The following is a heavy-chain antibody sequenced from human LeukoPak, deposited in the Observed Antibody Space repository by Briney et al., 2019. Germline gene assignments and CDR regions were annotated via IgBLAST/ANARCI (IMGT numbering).Heavy chain of an antibody. CDR2: VTPNDGGT. CDR1: GYTFTNYF. J-gene: IGHJ3*02. V-gene: IGHV1-46*01. Sequence: ASVKVSCKASGYTFTNYFMHWVRQAPGQGLEWMGIVTPNDGGTSYAQRFQGRVTMTRDTSTSTVHMELSSLRSEDTAVYYCARVGHPGAFDIWGQGTMVTVSS. CDR3: ARVGHPGAFDI.